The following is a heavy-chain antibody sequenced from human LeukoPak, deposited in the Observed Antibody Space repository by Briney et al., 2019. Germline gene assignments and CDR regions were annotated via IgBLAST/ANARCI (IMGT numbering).Heavy chain of an antibody. J-gene: IGHJ6*02. D-gene: IGHD1-26*01. CDR3: ATVGGSYYYYYYGMDV. V-gene: IGHV1-24*01. CDR1: GYTLTELS. CDR2: FDPEDGET. Sequence: ASVKVSCKVSGYTLTELSMHWVRQAPGKGLEWMGGFDPEDGETIYAQKFQGRVTMTEDTSTDTAYMELSSLRSEDTAVYYCATVGGSYYYYYYGMDVWGQGTTVTVSS.